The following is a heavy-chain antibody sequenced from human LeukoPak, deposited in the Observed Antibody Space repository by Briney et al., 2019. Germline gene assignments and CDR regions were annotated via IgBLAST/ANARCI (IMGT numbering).Heavy chain of an antibody. CDR2: IKQDGSEK. V-gene: IGHV3-7*01. CDR1: GFTFSSSW. J-gene: IGHJ4*02. D-gene: IGHD1-26*01. Sequence: GGSLRLSCAASGFTFSSSWISWVRQAPGKGLEWVANIKQDGSEKYYVDSVKGRFTISRDNAKNSLYLQMNSLRAEDTAVYYCARGVGASWYWGQGTLVTVSS. CDR3: ARGVGASWY.